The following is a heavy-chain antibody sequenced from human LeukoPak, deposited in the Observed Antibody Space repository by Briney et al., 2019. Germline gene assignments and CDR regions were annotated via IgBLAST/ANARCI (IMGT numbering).Heavy chain of an antibody. V-gene: IGHV1-2*02. CDR2: INPNSGGT. CDR1: GYTFTGYY. Sequence: ASVKVSCKASGYTFTGYYMHWVRQTPGQGLEWMGWINPNSGGTNYAQKFQGRVTMTRDTSISTAYMELSRLRSDDTAVYYCARDGSSSSWGMDVWGQGTTVTVSS. CDR3: ARDGSSSSWGMDV. D-gene: IGHD6-6*01. J-gene: IGHJ6*02.